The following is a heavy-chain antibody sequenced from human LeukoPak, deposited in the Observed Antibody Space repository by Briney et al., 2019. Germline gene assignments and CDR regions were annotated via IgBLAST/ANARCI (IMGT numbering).Heavy chain of an antibody. Sequence: SETLSLTCTVSGGSISSGGYHWSWIRQHPGKGLEWIGYIYYSGSTYYNPSLKSRVTISVDTSKNQFSPKLSSVTAADTAVYYCARDWPTVTVWGQGTLVTVSS. CDR1: GGSISSGGYH. V-gene: IGHV4-31*03. D-gene: IGHD4-17*01. CDR3: ARDWPTVTV. J-gene: IGHJ4*02. CDR2: IYYSGST.